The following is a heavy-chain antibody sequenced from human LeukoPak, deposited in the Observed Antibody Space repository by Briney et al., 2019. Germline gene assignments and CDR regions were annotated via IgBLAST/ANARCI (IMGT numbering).Heavy chain of an antibody. D-gene: IGHD6-13*01. CDR1: GGSITSGSNY. Sequence: SQTLSLTCTVSGGSITSGSNYWSWIRQPAGKGLEWIGRIHSSGSANYIPSLKSRVTIFVDTSKNQFSLQLSSVTAADTAVYYCARGYSSSLFDPWGQGTLVTVSS. J-gene: IGHJ5*02. CDR2: IHSSGSA. V-gene: IGHV4-61*02. CDR3: ARGYSSSLFDP.